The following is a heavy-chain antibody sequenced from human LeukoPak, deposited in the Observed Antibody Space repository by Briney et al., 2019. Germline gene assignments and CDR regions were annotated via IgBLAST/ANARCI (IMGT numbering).Heavy chain of an antibody. CDR2: INTDGSST. D-gene: IGHD3-22*01. J-gene: IGHJ1*01. CDR1: GFTFSTYW. Sequence: GGSLRLSCAASGFTFSTYWMHWVRQAPGKGLVWVSRINTDGSSTNYADSVKGRFTISRDNAKNTVYLQMNSLRADDTAVYYCAAYDNSGYSKKYFQHWGQGTLVTVSS. CDR3: AAYDNSGYSKKYFQH. V-gene: IGHV3-74*01.